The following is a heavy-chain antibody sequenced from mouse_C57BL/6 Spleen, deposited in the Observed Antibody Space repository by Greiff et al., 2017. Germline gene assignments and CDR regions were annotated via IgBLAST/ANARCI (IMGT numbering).Heavy chain of an antibody. Sequence: VQLQQSGPELVKPGASVKMSCKASGYTFTDYNMHWVKQSHGKSLEWIGYINPNNGGTSYNQKFKGKATLTVNKSSSTAYMELRSLTSEDSAVYYCESITTVPYDYWGQGTTLTVSS. CDR3: ESITTVPYDY. J-gene: IGHJ2*01. D-gene: IGHD1-1*01. CDR2: INPNNGGT. CDR1: GYTFTDYN. V-gene: IGHV1-22*01.